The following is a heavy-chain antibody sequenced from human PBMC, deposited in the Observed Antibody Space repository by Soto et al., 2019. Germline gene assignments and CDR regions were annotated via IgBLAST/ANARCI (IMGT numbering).Heavy chain of an antibody. CDR2: INSDGSST. CDR3: ARGGWCRRTNCPFHY. CDR1: GFTFSNYW. Sequence: PGGSLRLSCAASGFTFSNYWLHWVRQAPGKGLVWVSHINSDGSSTTYAESVKGRFTISRDNAKNTLSLQMNSLGAEDTAVYYCARGGWCRRTNCPFHYWGQGTVVTGSS. V-gene: IGHV3-74*01. J-gene: IGHJ4*02. D-gene: IGHD2-2*01.